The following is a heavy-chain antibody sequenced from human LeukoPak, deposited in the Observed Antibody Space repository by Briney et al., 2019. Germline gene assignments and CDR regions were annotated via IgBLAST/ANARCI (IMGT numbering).Heavy chain of an antibody. CDR1: GFTFSSYA. V-gene: IGHV3-23*01. J-gene: IGHJ4*02. CDR3: AKDDRCTY. CDR2: LSGSGSST. D-gene: IGHD2-8*01. Sequence: GGSLRLSCAASGFTFSSYALNWVRQAPGKGLEWVSALSGSGSSTFYADSVKGRFTISRDNSKNTVYLQMNSLRADDTAVYYCAKDDRCTYWGQGTLVTVSS.